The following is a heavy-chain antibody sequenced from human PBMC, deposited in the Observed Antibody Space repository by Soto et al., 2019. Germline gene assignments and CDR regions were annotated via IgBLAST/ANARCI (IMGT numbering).Heavy chain of an antibody. V-gene: IGHV1-18*01. D-gene: IGHD3-3*01. CDR3: ARDDHDFWSGYSNWFDP. CDR2: ISAYNGNT. CDR1: GYTFTSDG. Sequence: VSCKASGYTFTSDGISWVRQAPGQGLEWMGWISAYNGNTNYAQKLQGRVTMTTDTSTSTAYMELRRLRSDDTAVYYCARDDHDFWSGYSNWFDPWGQGTLVTVSS. J-gene: IGHJ5*02.